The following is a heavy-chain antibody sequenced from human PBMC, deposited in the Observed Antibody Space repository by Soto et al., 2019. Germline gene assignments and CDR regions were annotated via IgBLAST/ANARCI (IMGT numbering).Heavy chain of an antibody. Sequence: GGSLRLSCAASGFTFGSYAMRWVRQAPGKGLEWVSAISGSGGSTYYADSVKGRFTISRDNSKNTLYLQMNSLRAEDTAVYYCAKVEGKNDWSAFDIWGQGTMVTVSS. D-gene: IGHD3-9*01. CDR2: ISGSGGST. CDR1: GFTFGSYA. V-gene: IGHV3-23*01. CDR3: AKVEGKNDWSAFDI. J-gene: IGHJ3*02.